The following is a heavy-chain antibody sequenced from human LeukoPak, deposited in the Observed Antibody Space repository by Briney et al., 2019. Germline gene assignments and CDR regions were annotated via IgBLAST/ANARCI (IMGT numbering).Heavy chain of an antibody. V-gene: IGHV1-69-2*01. CDR1: GYTFTGYY. Sequence: ASVKVSCKASGYTFTGYYMHWVQQAPGKGLEWMGLVDPEDGETIYAEKFQGRVTMTEDTSTDTAYMELSSLRSEDTAVYYCATRGLPFGGVIGAFDIWGQGTMVTVSS. D-gene: IGHD3-16*01. J-gene: IGHJ3*02. CDR2: VDPEDGET. CDR3: ATRGLPFGGVIGAFDI.